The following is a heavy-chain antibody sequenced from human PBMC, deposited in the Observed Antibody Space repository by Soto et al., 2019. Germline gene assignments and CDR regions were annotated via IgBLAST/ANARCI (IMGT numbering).Heavy chain of an antibody. Sequence: QVQLVQSGAEVKKPGSSVKVSCKASGGTFSSYTISWVRQAPGQGLEWMGRIIPILGIANYAQKFQGRVTITADKSTSTAYMELSSLRSEDTAVYYCARGVEVRATSKNRYDYWGQGTLVTVSS. CDR2: IIPILGIA. V-gene: IGHV1-69*02. J-gene: IGHJ4*02. CDR1: GGTFSSYT. CDR3: ARGVEVRATSKNRYDY. D-gene: IGHD1-26*01.